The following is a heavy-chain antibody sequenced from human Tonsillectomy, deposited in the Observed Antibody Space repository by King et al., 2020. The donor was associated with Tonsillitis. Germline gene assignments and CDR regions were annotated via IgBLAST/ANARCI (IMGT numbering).Heavy chain of an antibody. J-gene: IGHJ5*02. CDR1: GFTFSSYA. V-gene: IGHV3-30*04. CDR2: ISYDGSNK. CDR3: ARDLDYGDYVGWFDP. D-gene: IGHD4-17*01. Sequence: QVQLVESGGGVVQPGRSLRLSCAASGFTFSSYAMNWVRQAPGKGLEWVAVISYDGSNKYYADSVKGRFTISRDNSKNTLYLHMNSLRAEDTAVYYCARDLDYGDYVGWFDPWGQGTLVTVSS.